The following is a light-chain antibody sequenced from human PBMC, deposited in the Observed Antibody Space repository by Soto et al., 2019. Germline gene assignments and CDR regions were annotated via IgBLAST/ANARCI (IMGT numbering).Light chain of an antibody. CDR1: QTVRNNY. J-gene: IGKJ4*01. V-gene: IGKV3-20*01. CDR3: QQFSSYPLT. CDR2: DAS. Sequence: EFGLTQSAGTLSWSPGERATLSCWASQTVRNNYLAWYQQKHGQAPRLLIYDASSRATGIPDRFSGGGYGTDFNLTISRLEPEDFAVYYCQQFSSYPLTFGGGTKVDIK.